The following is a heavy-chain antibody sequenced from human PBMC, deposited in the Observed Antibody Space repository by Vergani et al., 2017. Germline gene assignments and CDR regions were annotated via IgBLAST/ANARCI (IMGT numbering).Heavy chain of an antibody. CDR1: GFTFSSYG. V-gene: IGHV3-30*03. CDR3: ARALGRNSEDY. Sequence: QVQLVESGGGVVQPGRSLRLSCAASGFTFSSYGMHWVRQAPGKGLEWVAVISYDGSNKYYADSVKGRFTISRDNAKNSLYLQMNSLRAEDTAVYYCARALGRNSEDYWGQGTLVTVSS. D-gene: IGHD4-23*01. CDR2: ISYDGSNK. J-gene: IGHJ4*02.